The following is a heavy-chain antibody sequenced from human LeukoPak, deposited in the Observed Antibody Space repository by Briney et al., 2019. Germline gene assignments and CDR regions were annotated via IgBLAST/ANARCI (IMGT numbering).Heavy chain of an antibody. D-gene: IGHD6-13*01. Sequence: PGGSLRLSCAASGFTFSSYAMSWVRQAPGKGLEWVAVISYDGSNKYYADSVKGRFTISRDNSKNTLYLQMNSLRAEDTAVYYCAGYSRSWYWLDYWGQGTLVTVSS. CDR1: GFTFSSYA. V-gene: IGHV3-30*03. J-gene: IGHJ4*02. CDR3: AGYSRSWYWLDY. CDR2: ISYDGSNK.